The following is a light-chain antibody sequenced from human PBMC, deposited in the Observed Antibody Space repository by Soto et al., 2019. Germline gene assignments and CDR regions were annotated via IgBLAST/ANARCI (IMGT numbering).Light chain of an antibody. CDR2: DAY. Sequence: ETVLTQSPATLSLSPGDRATLSCRTSQSVSPYLAWYQQRPGQAPRLLIYDAYNRAAGIPARFSGSGSGTDFTLTISRLEPEAVAVYYCQERTNWPPGITFGPGTTVDIK. CDR1: QSVSPY. J-gene: IGKJ3*01. CDR3: QERTNWPPGIT. V-gene: IGKV3-11*01.